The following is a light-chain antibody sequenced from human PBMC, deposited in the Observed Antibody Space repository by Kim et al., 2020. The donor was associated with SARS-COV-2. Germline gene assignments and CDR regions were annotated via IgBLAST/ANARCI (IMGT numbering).Light chain of an antibody. CDR1: SGLRGSDY. V-gene: IGLV6-57*03. Sequence: GKTVSISCTRSSGLRGSDYVQWYQQRPGSAPTTVIYEDNQRPSGVPDRFSGSVDSSANSASLTISGLKTEDEADYYCQSYHGDPWVFGGGTRLTVL. CDR3: QSYHGDPWV. J-gene: IGLJ3*02. CDR2: EDN.